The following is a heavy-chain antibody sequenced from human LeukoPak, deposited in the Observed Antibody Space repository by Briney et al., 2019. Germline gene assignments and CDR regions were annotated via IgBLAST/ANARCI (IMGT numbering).Heavy chain of an antibody. CDR1: GFTFNNYA. Sequence: GGSLRLSCAGSGFTFNNYAMTWVRQAPGKGLEWVSSIGVSGGRRYYADSVKGRFTISRDDSKNTLYLQMNSLRAEDTAVFYCAINFCGGDCYSGLNYWGQGTLVTVSS. D-gene: IGHD2-21*01. CDR2: IGVSGGRR. V-gene: IGHV3-23*01. J-gene: IGHJ4*02. CDR3: AINFCGGDCYSGLNY.